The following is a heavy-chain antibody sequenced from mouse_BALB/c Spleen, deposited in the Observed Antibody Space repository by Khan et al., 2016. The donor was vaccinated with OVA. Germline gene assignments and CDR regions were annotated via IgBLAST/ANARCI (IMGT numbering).Heavy chain of an antibody. CDR1: GFTFSTYG. Sequence: EVELVESGGDLVKPGGSLKLSCATSGFTFSTYGMSWVRQTPDKRLEWVAAISSGGGYTYYPGSVKGRFTISRENANNTLYLQMSSLKSEDTAIYYCTRLAYYYNSGGFAYWGQGTLVTVSA. CDR3: TRLAYYYNSGGFAY. D-gene: IGHD1-1*01. J-gene: IGHJ3*01. V-gene: IGHV5-6*01. CDR2: ISSGGGYT.